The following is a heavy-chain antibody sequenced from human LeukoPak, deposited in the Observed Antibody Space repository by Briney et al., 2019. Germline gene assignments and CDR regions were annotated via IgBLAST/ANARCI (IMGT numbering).Heavy chain of an antibody. CDR3: AKAGCSSTSCYNFDY. D-gene: IGHD2-2*02. J-gene: IGHJ4*02. CDR1: GFTFSSYV. Sequence: GGSLRLSCAASGFTFSSYVMRWVRQAPVKGLEWVSTITGSGDSTYYADSVKGRFTISRDNSKNTVYLQMNSLRAEDTAVYYCAKAGCSSTSCYNFDYWGQGTLVTVSS. CDR2: ITGSGDST. V-gene: IGHV3-23*01.